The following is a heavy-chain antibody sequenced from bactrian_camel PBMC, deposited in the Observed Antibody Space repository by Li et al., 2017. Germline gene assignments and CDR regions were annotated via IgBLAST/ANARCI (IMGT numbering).Heavy chain of an antibody. CDR3: ARGRLVAEDGGTFRY. CDR2: IFRGGGA. V-gene: IGHV3S40*01. Sequence: DVQLVESGGGLVLPGGTLRLSCAASGFTFSNYDMSWVRQAPGKGLEWVSVIFRGGGAYYAESMQGRFTISRDNAKNTVYLHLNTLKTEDMAMYYCARGRLVAEDGGTFRYWGQGTQVTVS. CDR1: GFTFSNYD. D-gene: IGHD2*01. J-gene: IGHJ4*01.